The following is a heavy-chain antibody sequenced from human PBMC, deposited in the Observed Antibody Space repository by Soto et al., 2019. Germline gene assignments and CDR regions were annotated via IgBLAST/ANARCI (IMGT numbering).Heavy chain of an antibody. J-gene: IGHJ3*02. CDR2: IYYSGST. CDR3: ARWSMKFDAFDI. CDR1: GGSISSYY. V-gene: IGHV4-59*01. D-gene: IGHD2-8*01. Sequence: QVQLQESGPGLVKPSETLSLTCTVSGGSISSYYWSWIRQPPGKGLEWIGYIYYSGSTNYNPSLQSRVTISVDTSKNQFSLKLSSVTAADTAVYYWARWSMKFDAFDIWGQGTMVTVSS.